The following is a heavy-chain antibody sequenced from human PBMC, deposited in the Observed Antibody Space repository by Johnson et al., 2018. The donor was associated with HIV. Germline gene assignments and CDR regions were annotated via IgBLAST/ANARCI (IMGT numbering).Heavy chain of an antibody. CDR1: GFTFSNYW. V-gene: IGHV3-7*03. CDR2: IKQDGSEK. D-gene: IGHD3-10*01. CDR3: ARGNYYGSGSYGAFDI. Sequence: VQLVESGGGVVQPGRSLRLSCAASGFTFSNYWMSWVRQAPGKGLEWVANIKQDGSEKYYVDSVKGRFNISRDNAKNSLFLQMNSLRAEDTALYYCARGNYYGSGSYGAFDIWGQGTMVTVSS. J-gene: IGHJ3*02.